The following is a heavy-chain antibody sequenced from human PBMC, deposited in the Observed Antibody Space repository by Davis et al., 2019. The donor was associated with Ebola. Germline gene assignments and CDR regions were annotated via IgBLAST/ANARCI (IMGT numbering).Heavy chain of an antibody. Sequence: ASVKVSCKASGYTFTSYDINWVRQVTGQGLEWMGWMNPNSGNTGDAQKFQGRVTMTRNTSISTAYMELSSLRSEDTAVYYCASSMIGSGGSRARRRYYYYGMDVWGQGTTVTVSS. CDR3: ASSMIGSGGSRARRRYYYYGMDV. V-gene: IGHV1-8*01. CDR2: MNPNSGNT. CDR1: GYTFTSYD. J-gene: IGHJ6*02. D-gene: IGHD2-15*01.